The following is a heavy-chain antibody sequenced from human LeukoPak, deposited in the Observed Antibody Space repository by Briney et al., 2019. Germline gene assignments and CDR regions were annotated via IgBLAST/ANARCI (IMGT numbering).Heavy chain of an antibody. V-gene: IGHV3-73*01. Sequence: GGSLRLSCAASGFTFSGSALHWVRQASGKGLEWIGRIRSKTNNYATTYAASVTGRFTISRDDAENTAYLQMNSLKTEDTAVYYCARSRGSSSGMVFWFDPWGQGTLVTVSS. J-gene: IGHJ5*02. CDR3: ARSRGSSSGMVFWFDP. CDR1: GFTFSGSA. CDR2: IRSKTNNYAT. D-gene: IGHD3-10*01.